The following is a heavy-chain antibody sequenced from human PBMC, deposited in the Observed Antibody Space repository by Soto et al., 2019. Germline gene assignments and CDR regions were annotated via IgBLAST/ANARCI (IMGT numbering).Heavy chain of an antibody. D-gene: IGHD3-9*01. V-gene: IGHV1-2*02. CDR1: GYPFTDYY. Sequence: ASVKVSCKASGYPFTDYYMHWVRQAPGQGLEWLGWINPNSGGTNYAQKFQGSVTMTRDTSISTAYMELSRLRSDDTAVYYCARAAYRSLWFLSHWAQGTLVTV. CDR2: INPNSGGT. CDR3: ARAAYRSLWFLSH. J-gene: IGHJ4*02.